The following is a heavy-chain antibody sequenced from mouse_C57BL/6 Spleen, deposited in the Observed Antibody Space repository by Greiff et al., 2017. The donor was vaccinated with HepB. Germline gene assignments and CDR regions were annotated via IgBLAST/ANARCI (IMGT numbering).Heavy chain of an antibody. CDR2: INPSTGGT. CDR1: GYSFTGYY. V-gene: IGHV1-42*01. J-gene: IGHJ4*01. CDR3: ARRTNAMDY. Sequence: EVKLQESGPELVKPGASVKISCKASGYSFTGYYMNWVKQSPEKSLEWIGEINPSTGGTTYNQKFKAKATLTVDKSSSTAYMQLKSLTSEDSAVYYCARRTNAMDYWGQGTSVTVSS.